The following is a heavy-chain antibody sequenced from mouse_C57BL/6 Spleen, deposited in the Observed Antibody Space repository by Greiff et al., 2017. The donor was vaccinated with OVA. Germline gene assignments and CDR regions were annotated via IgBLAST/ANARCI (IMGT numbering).Heavy chain of an antibody. CDR2: IYPGSGST. D-gene: IGHD1-3*01. CDR3: AREWGPEEDYFDY. J-gene: IGHJ2*01. CDR1: GYTLTSYW. Sequence: QVQLQQPGAELVKPGASVKMSCKASGYTLTSYWITWVKQRPGQGLEWIGDIYPGSGSTNYNEKFKSKATLTVDTSSSTAYMQLSSLTSEDSAVYYCAREWGPEEDYFDYWGQGTTLTVSS. V-gene: IGHV1-55*01.